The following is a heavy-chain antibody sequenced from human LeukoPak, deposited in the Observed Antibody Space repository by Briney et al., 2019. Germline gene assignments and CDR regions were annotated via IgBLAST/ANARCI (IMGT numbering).Heavy chain of an antibody. CDR2: IYPGDSDT. J-gene: IGHJ6*03. CDR3: ARHRADYSNYYYYYMDV. CDR1: GYSFTSYW. D-gene: IGHD4-11*01. V-gene: IGHV5-51*01. Sequence: GESLKISCKGSGYSFTSYWIGWVRQMPGKGLEWMGIIYPGDSDTRYSPSFQGQVTISADKSISTAYLQRSSLKASDTAMYYCARHRADYSNYYYYYMDVWGKGTTVTVSS.